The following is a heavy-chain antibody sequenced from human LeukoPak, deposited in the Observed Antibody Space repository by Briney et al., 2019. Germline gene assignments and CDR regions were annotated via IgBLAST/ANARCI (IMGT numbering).Heavy chain of an antibody. CDR2: ISYDGSNK. Sequence: GRSLRLSCAASGFTFSSYAMHWVRQAPGKGLEWVAVISYDGSNKYYADSVEGRFTISRDNSNNTLYLQMNSLRADDTAIYYCARRRIVGSIDDAFDIWGQGTMVTLSS. D-gene: IGHD1-26*01. V-gene: IGHV3-30*04. CDR3: ARRRIVGSIDDAFDI. J-gene: IGHJ3*02. CDR1: GFTFSSYA.